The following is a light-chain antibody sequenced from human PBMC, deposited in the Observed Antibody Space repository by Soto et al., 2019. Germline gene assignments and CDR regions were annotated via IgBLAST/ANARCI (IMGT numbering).Light chain of an antibody. J-gene: IGLJ2*01. CDR2: DVS. CDR3: SSYTTSSTVV. V-gene: IGLV2-14*03. Sequence: QSALTQPASVSGSPGQSITISCTGTSSDVGTYNYVSWYQQHPGKAPKLMIFDVSSRPSGVSNRFSGSKSGNTASLTISGXXAEDEAXXXCSSYTTSSTVVFGGGTKLTVL. CDR1: SSDVGTYNY.